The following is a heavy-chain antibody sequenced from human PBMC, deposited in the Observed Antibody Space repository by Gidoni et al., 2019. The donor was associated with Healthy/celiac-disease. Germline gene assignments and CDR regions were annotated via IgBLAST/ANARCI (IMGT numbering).Heavy chain of an antibody. D-gene: IGHD2-15*01. Sequence: QLQLQESGQGLVKPSETLSLTCTVSGGSIRSSRYYWGWIRPPPGKGLEWIGSIYYSGSTYYNPSLKSRVTISVDTSKNQFSLKLSSVTAADTAVYYCARHVSGGLPRPSYFDYWGQGTLVTVSS. CDR1: GGSIRSSRYY. CDR2: IYYSGST. J-gene: IGHJ4*02. V-gene: IGHV4-39*01. CDR3: ARHVSGGLPRPSYFDY.